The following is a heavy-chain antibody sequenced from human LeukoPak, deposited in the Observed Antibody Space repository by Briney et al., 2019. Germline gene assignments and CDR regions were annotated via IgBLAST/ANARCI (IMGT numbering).Heavy chain of an antibody. CDR1: GFTFSNYY. D-gene: IGHD3-10*01. J-gene: IGHJ4*02. CDR3: VKDPNWFDGF. CDR2: VHHDGSER. V-gene: IGHV3-30*02. Sequence: GGSLRLSCAASGFTFSNYYMHWVRQAPGKGLEWVAVVHHDGSERYYADSVRGRFTISRDNSRSTLYLQMNSLRTEDTATYYCVKDPNWFDGFWGQGTLVTVSS.